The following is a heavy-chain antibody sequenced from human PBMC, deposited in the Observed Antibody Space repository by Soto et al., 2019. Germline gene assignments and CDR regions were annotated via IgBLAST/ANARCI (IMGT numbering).Heavy chain of an antibody. Sequence: GGSLRLSCAASGFTFSSYAMSWVRQAPGKGLEWVSAISGSGGSTYYADSVKGRFTISRDNSKNTLYLQMNSLRAEDTAVYYCAKVRGPRPYFDWLVLYYWGQGTLVTGSS. CDR1: GFTFSSYA. J-gene: IGHJ4*02. CDR2: ISGSGGST. CDR3: AKVRGPRPYFDWLVLYY. V-gene: IGHV3-23*01. D-gene: IGHD3-9*01.